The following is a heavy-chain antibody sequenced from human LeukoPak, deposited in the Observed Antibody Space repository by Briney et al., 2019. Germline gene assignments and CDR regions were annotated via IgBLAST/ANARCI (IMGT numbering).Heavy chain of an antibody. J-gene: IGHJ4*02. CDR2: IRYDGSNK. CDR1: GFTFSSYG. D-gene: IGHD6-19*01. CDR3: AKDRPTGGAVAGKIDY. Sequence: GGSLRLSCAASGFTFSSYGMHWVRQAPGKGLEWAAFIRYDGSNKYYADSVKGRFTISRDNSKNTLYLQMNSLRAEDTAVYYCAKDRPTGGAVAGKIDYWGQGTLVTVSS. V-gene: IGHV3-30*02.